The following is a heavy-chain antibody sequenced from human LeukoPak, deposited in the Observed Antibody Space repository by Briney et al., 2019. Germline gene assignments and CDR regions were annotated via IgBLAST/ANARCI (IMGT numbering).Heavy chain of an antibody. V-gene: IGHV5-10-1*01. CDR1: GYSFTSYW. D-gene: IGHD1-1*01. CDR3: ARQVYNWNDGETGAFDI. J-gene: IGHJ3*02. CDR2: IDPSDSYT. Sequence: GESLKISCKGSGYSFTSYWISWVRQMPGKGLEWMGRIDPSDSYTNYSPSFQGHVTISADKSISTAYLQWSSLKASDAAMYYCARQVYNWNDGETGAFDIWGQGTMVTVSP.